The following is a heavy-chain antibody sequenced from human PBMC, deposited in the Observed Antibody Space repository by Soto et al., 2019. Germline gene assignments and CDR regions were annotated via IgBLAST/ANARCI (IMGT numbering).Heavy chain of an antibody. V-gene: IGHV4-34*02. D-gene: IGHD3-16*01. CDR1: SGSFSTYY. CDR2: IHPTGDT. Sequence: QVQLQQWGAGLLKPSETLSLTCAVDSGSFSTYYCSWTRQPPGKGLGWIGEIHPTGDTDYNPSLSTRVTISLDTAKNQFSLKLTSVTAADTAVYFCSRGRAPRKGGRTWGQATLVTVSS. J-gene: IGHJ5*02. CDR3: SRGRAPRKGGRT.